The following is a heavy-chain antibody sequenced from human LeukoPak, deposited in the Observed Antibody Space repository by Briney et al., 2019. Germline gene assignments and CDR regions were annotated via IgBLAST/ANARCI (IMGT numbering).Heavy chain of an antibody. CDR1: GFTFSSYA. CDR2: ISYDGSNK. CDR3: ARESPQNYCSGGSCSYYFDY. Sequence: GGSLRLSCAASGFTFSSYAMSWVRQAPGKGLEWVAVISYDGSNKYYADSVKGRFTISRDNSKNTLYLQMNSLRAEDTAVYYCARESPQNYCSGGSCSYYFDYWGQGTLVTASS. J-gene: IGHJ4*02. D-gene: IGHD2-15*01. V-gene: IGHV3-30-3*01.